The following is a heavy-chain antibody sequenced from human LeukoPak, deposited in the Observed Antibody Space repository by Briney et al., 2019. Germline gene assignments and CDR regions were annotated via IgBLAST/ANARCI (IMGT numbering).Heavy chain of an antibody. CDR3: ARYDNGAFDY. CDR1: GGSISSYY. V-gene: IGHV4-4*07. CDR2: IYGRGST. J-gene: IGHJ4*02. Sequence: SETLSLTCTVSGGSISSYYWSWIRQPAGNGLECIGRIYGRGSTNHNPSLKSRVTMSVDTSKNQFSLKLSSVTAADTAVYYCARYDNGAFDYWGQGTLVTVSS. D-gene: IGHD3-9*01.